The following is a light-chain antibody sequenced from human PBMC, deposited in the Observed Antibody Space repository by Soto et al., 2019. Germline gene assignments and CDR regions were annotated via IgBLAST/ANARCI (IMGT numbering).Light chain of an antibody. CDR3: QQRVFRVT. CDR2: DAS. CDR1: QSVSSY. J-gene: IGKJ4*01. V-gene: IGKV3-11*01. Sequence: EIVLTQSPATLSLSPGERASLSCRASQSVSSYLAWYQQKRGQAPRLLIYDASNRATGIPARFSGSWSGTEFTLTISSLEPEDFAVYYCQQRVFRVTFGRGTKVGIK.